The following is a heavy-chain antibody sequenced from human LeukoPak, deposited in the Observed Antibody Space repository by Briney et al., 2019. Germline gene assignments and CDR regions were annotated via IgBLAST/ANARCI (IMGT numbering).Heavy chain of an antibody. J-gene: IGHJ4*02. V-gene: IGHV5-51*01. D-gene: IGHD5-12*01. CDR2: IYPGDPDT. CDR3: ARQGGYDHTPYYFDY. CDR1: GYSFTSYW. Sequence: GESLKISCKGSGYSFTSYWIGWVRQMPGKGLEWMGIIYPGDPDTRYSPSFQGQVTISADKSISTAYLQWSSLKASDTAMYYCARQGGYDHTPYYFDYWGQGTLVTVSS.